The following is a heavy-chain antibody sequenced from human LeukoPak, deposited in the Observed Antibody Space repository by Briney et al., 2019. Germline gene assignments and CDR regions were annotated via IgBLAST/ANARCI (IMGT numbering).Heavy chain of an antibody. CDR3: ARILFSGSYPDYFDY. V-gene: IGHV4-38-2*01. Sequence: SETLSLTCAVSGYSISSGYYWGWIRQPPGKGLEWIGSISHSGSTYYNPSLKSRVTISLDTSKNQFSLKLSSVTAADTAVYYCARILFSGSYPDYFDYWGQGTLVTVSS. CDR2: ISHSGST. J-gene: IGHJ4*02. D-gene: IGHD1-26*01. CDR1: GYSISSGYY.